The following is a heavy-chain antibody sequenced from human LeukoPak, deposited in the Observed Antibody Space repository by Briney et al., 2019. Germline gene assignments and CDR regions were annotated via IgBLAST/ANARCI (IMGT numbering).Heavy chain of an antibody. J-gene: IGHJ4*02. CDR2: ISYDGSNK. V-gene: IGHV3-30-3*01. CDR1: GFTFSSYA. CDR3: ARDSTPWYYDSSRYYPLDY. Sequence: QPGRSLRLSCAASGFTFSSYAMHWVRQAPGKGLEWVAVISYDGSNKYYADSVKGRFTISRDNSKNTLYLQMNSLRAEDTAVYYCARDSTPWYYDSSRYYPLDYWGQGTLVTVSS. D-gene: IGHD3-22*01.